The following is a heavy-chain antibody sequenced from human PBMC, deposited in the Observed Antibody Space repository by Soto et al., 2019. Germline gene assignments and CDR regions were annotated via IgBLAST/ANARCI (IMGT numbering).Heavy chain of an antibody. CDR3: ARDTGDCICSSCWYYYYYGMDV. V-gene: IGHV3-30*04. J-gene: IGHJ6*02. CDR1: GFTFSSYA. D-gene: IGHD2-2*01. Sequence: GGSLRLSCAASGFTFSSYAMHWVRQAPGKGLEWVAVISYDGSNKYYANSVKGRFSISRDNSKNTLYLQMNSLSAEDTAVYYCARDTGDCICSSCWYYYYYGMDVWGQGTTVTVSS. CDR2: ISYDGSNK.